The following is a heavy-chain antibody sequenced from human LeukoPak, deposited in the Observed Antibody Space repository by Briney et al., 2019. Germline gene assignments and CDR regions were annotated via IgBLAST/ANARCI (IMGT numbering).Heavy chain of an antibody. V-gene: IGHV3-11*01. CDR1: EFTFSDYY. J-gene: IGHJ3*02. CDR2: ISSSGSNI. CDR3: ARGGPSVFDI. Sequence: PGGSLRLSCAASEFTFSDYYMSWIRQAPGKGLECVSYISSSGSNIYYADSVKGRFTISRDNAKNSLFVQMNSLRVEDTALYYCARGGPSVFDIWGQGTMVTVSS.